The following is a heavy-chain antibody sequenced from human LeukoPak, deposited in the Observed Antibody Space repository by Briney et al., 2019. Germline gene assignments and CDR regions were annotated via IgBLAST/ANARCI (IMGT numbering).Heavy chain of an antibody. CDR3: AKDNFYCSSTNCFFDY. D-gene: IGHD2-2*01. J-gene: IGHJ4*02. CDR2: ISGNGDTT. Sequence: PGGSLRLSCAAFGFTFNNYVMNWVRQAPGKGLEWVLTISGNGDTTYYADSVKGRFTISRDNSKNTLYLQMNSLRAEDTAIYYCAKDNFYCSSTNCFFDYWGQGTLVTVSS. V-gene: IGHV3-23*01. CDR1: GFTFNNYV.